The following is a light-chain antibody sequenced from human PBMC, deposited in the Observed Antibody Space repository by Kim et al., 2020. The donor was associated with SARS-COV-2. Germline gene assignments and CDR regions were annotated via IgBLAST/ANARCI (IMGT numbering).Light chain of an antibody. V-gene: IGKV3-11*01. CDR3: QQRSNWPLS. Sequence: EIELAQSPATLSLSPGERAALSCTASQSVSNYLAWYQQKPGQAPRLLIYDASNRATGIPDRVSGSGSGTDFTLTISSLEPEDFAVYYCQQRSNWPLSFGGGTKVDIK. CDR2: DAS. J-gene: IGKJ4*01. CDR1: QSVSNY.